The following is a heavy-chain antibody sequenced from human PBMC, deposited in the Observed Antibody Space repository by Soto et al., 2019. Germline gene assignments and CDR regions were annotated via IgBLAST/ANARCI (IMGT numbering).Heavy chain of an antibody. CDR1: GGSISSGGYS. CDR3: ARARIAAAGTRYFDY. V-gene: IGHV4-30-2*01. D-gene: IGHD6-13*01. Sequence: SETLSLTCAVSGGSISSGGYSWSWIRQPPGKGLEWIGYIYHSGSTYYNPSLKSRVTISVDRSKSQFSLKLSSVTAADTAVYYCARARIAAAGTRYFDYWGQGTLVTVSS. CDR2: IYHSGST. J-gene: IGHJ4*02.